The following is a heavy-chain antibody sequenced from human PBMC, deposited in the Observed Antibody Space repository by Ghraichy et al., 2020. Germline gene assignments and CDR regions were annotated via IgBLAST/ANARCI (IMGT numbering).Heavy chain of an antibody. D-gene: IGHD6-6*01. J-gene: IGHJ6*02. CDR1: GYTFTSYG. CDR3: ARDTSSSDRYYYYGMDV. V-gene: IGHV1-18*01. Sequence: VKVSCKASGYTFTSYGISWVRQAPGQGLEWMGWISAYNGYTNYAQKVQGRVTMTTDTSTSTAYMELRSLRSDDTAVYYCARDTSSSDRYYYYGMDVWGQGTTVTVSS. CDR2: ISAYNGYT.